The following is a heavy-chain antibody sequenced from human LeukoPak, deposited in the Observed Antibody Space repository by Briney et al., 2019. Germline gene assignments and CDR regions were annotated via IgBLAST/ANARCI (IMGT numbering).Heavy chain of an antibody. J-gene: IGHJ5*02. CDR1: GYTFTGYY. CDR2: INPNSGGT. Sequence: ASVKVSCKASGYTFTGYYMHWVRQAPGQGLEWMGWINPNSGGTNYAQKFQGRVTMTRDTSISTAYMELSRLRSDDTAVYYCARGEDGYNNWFDPWGQGTLVTVSS. CDR3: ARGEDGYNNWFDP. D-gene: IGHD5-24*01. V-gene: IGHV1-2*02.